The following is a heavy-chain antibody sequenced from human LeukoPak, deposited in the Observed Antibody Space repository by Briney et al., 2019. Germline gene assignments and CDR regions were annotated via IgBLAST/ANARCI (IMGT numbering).Heavy chain of an antibody. V-gene: IGHV4-59*01. Sequence: PSETLSLTCTVSGGSFSSYYWSWIRQPPGKGLEWIGYIYYSGSTNYNPSLKSRVTISVDTSKNQFSLKLSSVTAADTAVYYCARPSSIAARPDQLNFRHWGQGTLVTVSS. CDR1: GGSFSSYY. D-gene: IGHD6-6*01. J-gene: IGHJ1*01. CDR3: ARPSSIAARPDQLNFRH. CDR2: IYYSGST.